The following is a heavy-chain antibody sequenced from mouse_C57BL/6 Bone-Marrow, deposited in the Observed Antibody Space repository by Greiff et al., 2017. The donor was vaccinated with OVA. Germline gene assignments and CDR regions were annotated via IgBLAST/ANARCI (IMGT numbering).Heavy chain of an antibody. Sequence: VQLQQPGAELVKPGASVKMSCKASGYTFTSYWITWVKQRPGQGLEWIGDIYPGSGSTNYNEKFKSKATLTVDTSSSTAYMQLSSLTSEDSAVYYCARSSGYPAWFAYWGQGTLVTVSA. CDR1: GYTFTSYW. D-gene: IGHD3-2*02. CDR3: ARSSGYPAWFAY. J-gene: IGHJ3*01. V-gene: IGHV1-55*01. CDR2: IYPGSGST.